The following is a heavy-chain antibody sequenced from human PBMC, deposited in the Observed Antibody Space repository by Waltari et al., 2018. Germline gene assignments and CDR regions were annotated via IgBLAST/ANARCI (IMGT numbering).Heavy chain of an antibody. Sequence: QVQLVESGGGVVQPGGSLRLSCAASGFTFSSYGMHWVRQAPGQGLEWMGRINPNSGGTNYAQKFQGRVTMTRDTSISTAYMELSRLRSDDTAVYYCARRRSRGDGYNFPFDYWGQGTLVTVSS. CDR2: INPNSGGT. V-gene: IGHV1-2*06. D-gene: IGHD5-12*01. J-gene: IGHJ4*02. CDR1: GFTFSSYG. CDR3: ARRRSRGDGYNFPFDY.